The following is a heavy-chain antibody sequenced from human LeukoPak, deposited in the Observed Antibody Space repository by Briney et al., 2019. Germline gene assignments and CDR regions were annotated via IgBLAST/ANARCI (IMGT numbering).Heavy chain of an antibody. D-gene: IGHD6-13*01. J-gene: IGHJ4*02. CDR2: ISGDGGSI. CDR1: GFTFVDYA. Sequence: PGGSLRLSCAASGFTFVDYAIYWVRQGPGKGLEWVSLISGDGGSIYYADSVKGRFTISRDNSKNSLYLQMNSLRTEDTALYYCAKEDYSSSWYALDYWGQGTLVTVSS. CDR3: AKEDYSSSWYALDY. V-gene: IGHV3-43*02.